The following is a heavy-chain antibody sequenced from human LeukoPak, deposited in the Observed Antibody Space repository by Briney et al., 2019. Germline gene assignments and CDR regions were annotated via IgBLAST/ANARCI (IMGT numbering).Heavy chain of an antibody. V-gene: IGHV4-30-4*08. CDR3: ARGGLFGDYVNY. CDR2: IYYSGST. J-gene: IGHJ4*02. CDR1: GGSIASGDYY. Sequence: SETLSLTRTVSGGSIASGDYYWSWIRQPPGKGLEWIGYIYYSGSTYYNPSLKSRVTISVDTSKNQFSLKLSSVTAADTAVYYCARGGLFGDYVNYWGQGTLVTVSS. D-gene: IGHD4-17*01.